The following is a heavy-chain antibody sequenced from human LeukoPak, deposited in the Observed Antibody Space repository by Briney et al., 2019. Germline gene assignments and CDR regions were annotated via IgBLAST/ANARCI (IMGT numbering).Heavy chain of an antibody. Sequence: GGSLRLSCAGSGFTFSSYAISWVRQAPGKGLEGVSGISGSGVNTYYADSVKARFTISRDNSKNTLYLQMNSLRAEDTAVYYCAKGLNRVVTVDWFDPWGQGTLVTVSS. D-gene: IGHD2-21*02. CDR2: ISGSGVNT. J-gene: IGHJ5*02. V-gene: IGHV3-23*01. CDR1: GFTFSSYA. CDR3: AKGLNRVVTVDWFDP.